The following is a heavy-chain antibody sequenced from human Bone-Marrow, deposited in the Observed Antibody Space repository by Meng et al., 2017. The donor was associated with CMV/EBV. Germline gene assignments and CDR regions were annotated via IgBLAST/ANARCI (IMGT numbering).Heavy chain of an antibody. CDR1: GFTFSSYW. CDR2: IRQDGSEK. CDR3: ARDSIYGMDV. J-gene: IGHJ6*02. D-gene: IGHD3-3*01. Sequence: GESLKISCAAPGFTFSSYWMSWVRQAPGKGLEWVANIRQDGSEKYYVDSVKGRFTISRDNAKNSLYLQMNSLRAEDTAVYYCARDSIYGMDVWGQGTTVTVSS. V-gene: IGHV3-7*01.